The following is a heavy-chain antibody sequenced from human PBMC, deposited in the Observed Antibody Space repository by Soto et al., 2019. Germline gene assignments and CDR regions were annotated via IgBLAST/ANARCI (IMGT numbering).Heavy chain of an antibody. CDR3: ARGPPRVAVTNPYYYYGMDV. Sequence: SETLSLTCTVSGGSISSYYWSWIRQPPGKGLEWIGYIYYSGSTNYNPSLKSRVTISVDTSKNQFSLKLSSVTAADTAVYYCARGPPRVAVTNPYYYYGMDVWGQGTTVTV. V-gene: IGHV4-59*01. J-gene: IGHJ6*02. D-gene: IGHD4-17*01. CDR2: IYYSGST. CDR1: GGSISSYY.